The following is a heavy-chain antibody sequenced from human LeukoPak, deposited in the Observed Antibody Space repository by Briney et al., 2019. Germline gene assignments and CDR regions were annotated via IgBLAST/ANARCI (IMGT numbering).Heavy chain of an antibody. D-gene: IGHD2-2*02. CDR3: ARDPGGPHTVKWDAFDI. CDR1: GFTVSSNY. V-gene: IGHV3-53*01. J-gene: IGHJ3*02. CDR2: IYSGGST. Sequence: PGGSLRLSCAASGFTVSSNYMCWVRQAPGKGLEWVSVIYSGGSTYYADSVKGRFTISRDNSKNTLYLQMNSLRAEDTAVYYCARDPGGPHTVKWDAFDIWGQGTMVTVSS.